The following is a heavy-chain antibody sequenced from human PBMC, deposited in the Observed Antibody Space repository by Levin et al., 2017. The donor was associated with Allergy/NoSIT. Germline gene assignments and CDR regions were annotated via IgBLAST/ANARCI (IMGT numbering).Heavy chain of an antibody. V-gene: IGHV3-23*01. CDR3: AKALGFCSSTSCAYYMDV. CDR2: ISGSGGST. J-gene: IGHJ6*03. D-gene: IGHD2-2*01. Sequence: GGSLRLSCAASGFTFTSYAMSWVRQAPGKGLEWVSAISGSGGSTYYADSVKGRFTISRNNSEKTLYLQMNSLRAEDTAVYYCAKALGFCSSTSCAYYMDVWGKGTTVTVSS. CDR1: GFTFTSYA.